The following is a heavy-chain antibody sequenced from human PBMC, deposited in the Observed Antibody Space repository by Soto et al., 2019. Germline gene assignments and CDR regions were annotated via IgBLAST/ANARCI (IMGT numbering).Heavy chain of an antibody. Sequence: EVQLVESGGGLVQPGGSLRLSCAASGFTFSSYAMHWVRQAPGKGLEYVSAISSDGGSTYYANSVKGRFTISRDNSKNTLYLQMGSLRAEDVAVYYCARDLQGAGCSGGSCYSVNDAFDIWGQGTMVTVSS. V-gene: IGHV3-64*01. CDR1: GFTFSSYA. D-gene: IGHD2-15*01. J-gene: IGHJ3*02. CDR2: ISSDGGST. CDR3: ARDLQGAGCSGGSCYSVNDAFDI.